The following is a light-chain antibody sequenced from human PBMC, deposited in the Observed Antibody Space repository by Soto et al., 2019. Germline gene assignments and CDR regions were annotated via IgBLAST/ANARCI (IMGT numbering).Light chain of an antibody. V-gene: IGKV3-20*01. Sequence: EIVLTQSPGTLSLSPGERATISCRASRSVTSRSLAWYQQKPGQAPRLLICGTSSRATRIPDRFSDSGSGTDFTLTISRLEPEDFAVYYCQQYGYSPYTFGQGTDLEIK. CDR1: RSVTSRS. CDR3: QQYGYSPYT. CDR2: GTS. J-gene: IGKJ2*01.